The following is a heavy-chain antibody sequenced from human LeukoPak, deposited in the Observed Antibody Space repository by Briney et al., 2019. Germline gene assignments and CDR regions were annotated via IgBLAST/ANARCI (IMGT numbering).Heavy chain of an antibody. CDR3: ARRAGGYSHPYDY. Sequence: HPGGSLRLSCAASKFTVSSKYMSWVRQAPGKGMEWVAFIRYDGSNKYYADSVKGRFTISRDNSKNTLYLQMNSLRAEDTAMYYCARRAGGYSHPYDYWGQGILVTVSS. CDR2: IRYDGSNK. V-gene: IGHV3-33*08. D-gene: IGHD4-23*01. J-gene: IGHJ4*02. CDR1: KFTVSSKY.